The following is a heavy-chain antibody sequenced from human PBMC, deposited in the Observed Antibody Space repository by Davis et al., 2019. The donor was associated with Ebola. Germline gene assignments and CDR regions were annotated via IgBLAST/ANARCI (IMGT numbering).Heavy chain of an antibody. V-gene: IGHV3-21*01. CDR1: GFVFSSYS. Sequence: GGSLRLSCAASGFVFSSYSMNWVRQAPGKGLEWVSSISSKNYYIYYSDSLKGRFTISRDNARNSVYLQMNSLRAEDTAVYYCARGGYYDSNGYSHDAFDIWGQGTMVTVSS. CDR3: ARGGYYDSNGYSHDAFDI. D-gene: IGHD3-22*01. CDR2: ISSKNYYI. J-gene: IGHJ3*02.